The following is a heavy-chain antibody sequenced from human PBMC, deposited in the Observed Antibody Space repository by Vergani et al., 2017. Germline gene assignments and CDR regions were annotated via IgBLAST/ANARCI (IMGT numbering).Heavy chain of an antibody. D-gene: IGHD3-22*01. CDR2: ISYYGSNK. CDR1: GFTFSSYG. V-gene: IGHV3-30*18. CDR3: AKDRGDDYDSSGYLI. Sequence: VQLVESGGGLVQPGGSLRLSCAASGFTFSSYGMHWVRQAPGKGLEWVAVISYYGSNKYYADSVKGRFTISRDNSKNTLYLQMNSLRAEDTAVYYCAKDRGDDYDSSGYLIWGQGTMVTVSS. J-gene: IGHJ3*02.